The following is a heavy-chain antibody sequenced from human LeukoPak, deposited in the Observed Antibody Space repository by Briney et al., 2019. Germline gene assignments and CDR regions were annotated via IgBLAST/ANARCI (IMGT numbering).Heavy chain of an antibody. V-gene: IGHV4-61*10. D-gene: IGHD3-22*01. CDR1: GGSISSGSYY. CDR2: IYYSGST. Sequence: SETLSLTCTVSGGSISSGSYYWSWIRRPAGKGLEWIGYIYYSGSTNYNPSLKSRVTISVDTSKNQFSLKLSSVTAADTAVYYCARGPYYYDSSGYYGPYYYYYMDVWGKGTTVTISS. J-gene: IGHJ6*03. CDR3: ARGPYYYDSSGYYGPYYYYYMDV.